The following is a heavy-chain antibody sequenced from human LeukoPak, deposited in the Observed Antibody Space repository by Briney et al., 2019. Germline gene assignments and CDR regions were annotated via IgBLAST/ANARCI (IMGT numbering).Heavy chain of an antibody. CDR1: GGSFSGYY. D-gene: IGHD6-19*01. CDR3: ARVGQWQWLVPYYYYYYMDV. CDR2: INHSGST. J-gene: IGHJ6*03. V-gene: IGHV4-34*01. Sequence: SETLSLTCAVYGGSFSGYYWSWIRQPPGKGLEWIGEINHSGSTNYNPSLKSRVTISVDTSKNQFSLKLSSVTAADTAVYYCARVGQWQWLVPYYYYYYMDVWGQGTLVTVSS.